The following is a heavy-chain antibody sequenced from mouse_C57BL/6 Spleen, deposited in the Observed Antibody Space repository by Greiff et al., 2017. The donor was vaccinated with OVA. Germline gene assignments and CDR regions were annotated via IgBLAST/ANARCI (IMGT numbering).Heavy chain of an antibody. J-gene: IGHJ2*01. CDR1: GYTFTDYE. V-gene: IGHV1-15*01. CDR3: TRSGYGNCLYYFDY. D-gene: IGHD2-1*01. Sequence: QVQLKQSGAELVRPGASVTLSCKASGYTFTDYEMHWVKQTPVHGLEWIGAIDPETGGTAYNQKFKGKAILTADKSSSTAYMELRSLTSEDSAVYYCTRSGYGNCLYYFDYWGQGTTLTVSS. CDR2: IDPETGGT.